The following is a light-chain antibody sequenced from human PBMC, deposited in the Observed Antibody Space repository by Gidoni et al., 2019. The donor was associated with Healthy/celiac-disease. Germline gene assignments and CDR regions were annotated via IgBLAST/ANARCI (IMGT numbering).Light chain of an antibody. J-gene: IGKJ3*01. Sequence: DIQMTQSPSTLSASVGDRVTITCRASQSISSRLAWYQQKPGKAPKLLIYKASSLESGVPSRFSGSGSGIEFTLTIRSLQPDDFATYYCQQYNSYSSFGPGTKVDIK. CDR2: KAS. V-gene: IGKV1-5*03. CDR3: QQYNSYSS. CDR1: QSISSR.